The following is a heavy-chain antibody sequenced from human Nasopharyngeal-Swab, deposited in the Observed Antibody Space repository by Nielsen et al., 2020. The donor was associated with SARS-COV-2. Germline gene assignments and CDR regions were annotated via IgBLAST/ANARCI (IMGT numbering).Heavy chain of an antibody. V-gene: IGHV7-4-1*02. CDR2: INTNTGNP. CDR3: AGHPPILGYCSSTSCLHYYYYGMDV. CDR1: GYTFASYA. D-gene: IGHD2-2*01. Sequence: ASVKVSCKAFGYTFASYAVNWVRQAPGQGLEWMGWINTNTGNPTYAQGFTGRFVFSLDTSVSTAYLQISSLKAEDTAVYYCAGHPPILGYCSSTSCLHYYYYGMDVWGHGTTVTVSS. J-gene: IGHJ6*02.